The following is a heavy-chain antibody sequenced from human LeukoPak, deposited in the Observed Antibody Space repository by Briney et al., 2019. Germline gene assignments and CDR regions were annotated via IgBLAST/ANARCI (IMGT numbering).Heavy chain of an antibody. CDR3: ARRFGELEPAFDL. CDR2: INWNGGRI. D-gene: IGHD3-10*01. V-gene: IGHV3-20*04. CDR1: GFTFDDYG. J-gene: IGHJ3*01. Sequence: PGGSLRLSCAASGFTFDDYGMSWVRQAPGKGLEGVSGINWNGGRIGYAESVKGRFTISRDNAKNSLYLQMNSLRAEDTALYYCARRFGELEPAFDLWGQGTLVTVSS.